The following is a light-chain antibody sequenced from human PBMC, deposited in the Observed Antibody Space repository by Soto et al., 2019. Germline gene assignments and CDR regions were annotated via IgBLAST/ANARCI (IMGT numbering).Light chain of an antibody. CDR2: GAS. Sequence: EIVMTQSPATLSVFPGERVTLSCRASQSISSNLAWYQHKPGQAPRLLIYGASTRATAIPARFSGSGFGTELTLTISSLQSEDFAVYYCQQYETWPPLTFGGGTKVEIK. CDR1: QSISSN. CDR3: QQYETWPPLT. J-gene: IGKJ4*01. V-gene: IGKV3-15*01.